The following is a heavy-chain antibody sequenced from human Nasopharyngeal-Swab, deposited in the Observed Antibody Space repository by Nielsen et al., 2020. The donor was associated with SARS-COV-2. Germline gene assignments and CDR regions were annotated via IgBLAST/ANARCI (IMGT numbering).Heavy chain of an antibody. V-gene: IGHV4-4*07. D-gene: IGHD3-22*01. Sequence: SETLSLTCTVSGGSISSYYWSWIRQSAGKGLEWIGRIYTSGSTNYNPSLKSRVTMSVDTSKNQFSLKLSSVTAADTAVYYCARETYYYDSRPLDYWGQGTLVTVSS. CDR3: ARETYYYDSRPLDY. CDR1: GGSISSYY. J-gene: IGHJ4*02. CDR2: IYTSGST.